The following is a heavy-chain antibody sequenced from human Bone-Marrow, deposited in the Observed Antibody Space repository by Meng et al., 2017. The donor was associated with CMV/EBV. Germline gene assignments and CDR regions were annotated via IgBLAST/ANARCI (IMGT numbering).Heavy chain of an antibody. Sequence: GESLKISCAASRFNFGIHPMYWVRQAPGKGLEWVAVISYDGSNQDYADSVKGRFTISRDNSNNTLYLDMTGLRPEDTAVYYCARDGEVRFLEWLTTIRGMDVWGQGTTVTSP. CDR1: RFNFGIHP. D-gene: IGHD3-3*01. CDR2: ISYDGSNQ. J-gene: IGHJ6*02. V-gene: IGHV3-30*04. CDR3: ARDGEVRFLEWLTTIRGMDV.